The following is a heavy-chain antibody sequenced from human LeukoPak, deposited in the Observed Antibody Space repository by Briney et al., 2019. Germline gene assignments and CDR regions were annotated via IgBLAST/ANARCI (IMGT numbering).Heavy chain of an antibody. D-gene: IGHD6-19*01. Sequence: PGGSLRLSCATSGFTFSNAWMSWVRQAPGKGLEWVGRIKSKTDGGTTDYAAPVKGRFTISRDDSKNTLYLQMNSLKTEDTAVYYCTTDGWYVGGAFDIWGQGTMVTVSS. CDR2: IKSKTDGGTT. V-gene: IGHV3-15*01. J-gene: IGHJ3*02. CDR1: GFTFSNAW. CDR3: TTDGWYVGGAFDI.